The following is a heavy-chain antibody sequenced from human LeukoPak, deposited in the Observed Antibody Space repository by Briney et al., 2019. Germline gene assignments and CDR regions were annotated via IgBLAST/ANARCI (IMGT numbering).Heavy chain of an antibody. Sequence: ASVKVSCKASGYTFTSYGISWVRLAPGQGLEWLGWVDANGGGTKYAQKFQGRVTMSRDTSISTVYLELSSLTSDDTAVYYCARDLFWTGYYYFDYWGQGTLVTVSS. CDR2: VDANGGGT. CDR3: ARDLFWTGYYYFDY. J-gene: IGHJ4*02. D-gene: IGHD3/OR15-3a*01. V-gene: IGHV1-2*02. CDR1: GYTFTSYG.